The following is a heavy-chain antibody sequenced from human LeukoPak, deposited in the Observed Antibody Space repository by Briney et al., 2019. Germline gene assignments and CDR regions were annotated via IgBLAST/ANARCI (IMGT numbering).Heavy chain of an antibody. V-gene: IGHV4-59*08. D-gene: IGHD6-6*01. CDR3: ARSFLKQLAHNWFDP. CDR2: IYYSGST. J-gene: IGHJ5*02. CDR1: GGSISSYY. Sequence: KSSETLSLTCTVSGGSISSYYWSWIRQPPGKGLEWIGYIYYSGSTNYNPSLKSRVTISVDTSKNQFPLKLSSVTAADTAVYYCARSFLKQLAHNWFDPWGQGTLVTVSS.